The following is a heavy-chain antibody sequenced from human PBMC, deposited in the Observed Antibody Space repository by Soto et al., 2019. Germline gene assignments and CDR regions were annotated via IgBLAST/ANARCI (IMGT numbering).Heavy chain of an antibody. CDR3: ATIGDLDGFDI. CDR1: AFSFNAYT. D-gene: IGHD4-17*01. Sequence: EVQLVESGGGLVMPEESLRLSCAASAFSFNAYTMKWVRQAPGKGLEWVSSISASGHQIFYADSVRGRFTIFRDNSRNSLYLQMNSLRAEDTAVYHCATIGDLDGFDIWGQGTTVTVSS. CDR2: ISASGHQI. V-gene: IGHV3-21*06. J-gene: IGHJ3*02.